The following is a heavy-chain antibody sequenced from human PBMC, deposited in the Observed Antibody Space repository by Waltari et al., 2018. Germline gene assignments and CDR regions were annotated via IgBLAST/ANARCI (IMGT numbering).Heavy chain of an antibody. J-gene: IGHJ4*02. CDR3: ARARGPSFFDY. V-gene: IGHV3-7*04. Sequence: EVQLVESGGGLVQPGGSLRLSCAASGFTFSSYWMSWVRQAPGKGLEWVANIKQEGSEKYYVDSVKCRFTISRDNAKNSLYLQMNSLRAEDTAVYYCARARGPSFFDYWGQGTLVTVSS. CDR2: IKQEGSEK. CDR1: GFTFSSYW.